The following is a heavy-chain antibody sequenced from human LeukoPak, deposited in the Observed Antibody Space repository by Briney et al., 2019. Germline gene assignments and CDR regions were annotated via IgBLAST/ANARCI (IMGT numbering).Heavy chain of an antibody. D-gene: IGHD6-19*01. V-gene: IGHV4-39*01. CDR3: ARLFSSGWTGRLDY. CDR1: GGSISSSGYY. CDR2: IYHSGST. J-gene: IGHJ4*02. Sequence: SETLSLTCTVSGGSISSSGYYWGWIRQPPGKGLEWIGSIYHSGSTYYNPSLKSRVTISVDTSKNQFSLKLSSVTAADTAVYYCARLFSSGWTGRLDYWGQRTLVTVSS.